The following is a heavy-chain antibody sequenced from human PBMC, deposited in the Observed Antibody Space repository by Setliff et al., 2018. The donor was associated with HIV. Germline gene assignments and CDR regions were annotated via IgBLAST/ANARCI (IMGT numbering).Heavy chain of an antibody. J-gene: IGHJ3*02. CDR1: GGSISSHY. V-gene: IGHV4-59*06. Sequence: TSETLSLTCTVSGGSISSHYWTWIRQHPGKGLEWIGYIYHSGSTYYNPSLKSRVTISVDTSKNQFSLELNSVTAADTAVFYCATGKLAAGGAFVIWGQGTMVTVSS. D-gene: IGHD6-13*01. CDR3: ATGKLAAGGAFVI. CDR2: IYHSGST.